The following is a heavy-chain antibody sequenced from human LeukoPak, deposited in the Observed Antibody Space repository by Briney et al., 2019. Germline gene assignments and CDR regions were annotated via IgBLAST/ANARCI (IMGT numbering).Heavy chain of an antibody. V-gene: IGHV1-2*02. Sequence: ASVKVSCKASGYAFSGYDMHWVRQAPGQGLEWMGWINPNSGGTNYAQKFQGRVTMTRDTSISTAYMELSRLRSDDTAVYYCARVSSWIQLWLRYWGQGTLVTVSS. CDR1: GYAFSGYD. D-gene: IGHD5-18*01. J-gene: IGHJ4*02. CDR2: INPNSGGT. CDR3: ARVSSWIQLWLRY.